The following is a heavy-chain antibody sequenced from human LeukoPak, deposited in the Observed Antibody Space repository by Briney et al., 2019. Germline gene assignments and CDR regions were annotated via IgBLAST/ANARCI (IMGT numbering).Heavy chain of an antibody. D-gene: IGHD6-13*01. V-gene: IGHV4-39*07. CDR2: IYYSGST. CDR1: GGSLSSSSYY. J-gene: IGHJ4*02. Sequence: PSETLSLTCTVSGGSLSSSSYYWGWIRQPPGKGLEWIGSIYYSGSTYYNPSLKSRVTISVDTSKNQFSLKLSSVTAADTAVYYCVSRTEAAAGTDGDYWGQGTLVTVSS. CDR3: VSRTEAAAGTDGDY.